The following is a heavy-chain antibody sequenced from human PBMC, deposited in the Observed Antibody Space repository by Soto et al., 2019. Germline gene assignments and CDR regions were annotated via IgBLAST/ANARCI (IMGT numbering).Heavy chain of an antibody. Sequence: SETLSLTCRISGGSIFNYFWTWIRQSPGNSLEWIGDISHTGQTNYNPSLKSRVTLSVDISENEFSLRLASVTPADSALYFCAREGSNIYDRHFRLDPWGQGTLVTVSS. CDR1: GGSIFNYF. D-gene: IGHD3-10*01. CDR2: ISHTGQT. CDR3: AREGSNIYDRHFRLDP. V-gene: IGHV4-59*01. J-gene: IGHJ5*02.